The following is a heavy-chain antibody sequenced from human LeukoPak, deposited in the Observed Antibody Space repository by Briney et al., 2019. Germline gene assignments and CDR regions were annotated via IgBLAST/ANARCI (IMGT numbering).Heavy chain of an antibody. J-gene: IGHJ4*02. CDR2: TGGSDDNT. CDR3: TKDLMTGFSSGWYLAY. V-gene: IGHV3-23*01. CDR1: GFSFNDYA. D-gene: IGHD6-19*01. Sequence: GGSLRLSCEGSGFSFNDYAMSWVRQAPGKGLEWVAVTGGSDDNTHYADSVKGRFSISRDTSENRLFLQMNSLRPDDSALYYCTKDLMTGFSSGWYLAYWGQGTLVTVSS.